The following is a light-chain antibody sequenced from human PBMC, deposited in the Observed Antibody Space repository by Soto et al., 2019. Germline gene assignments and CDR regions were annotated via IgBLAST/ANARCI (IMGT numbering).Light chain of an antibody. V-gene: IGKV4-1*01. Sequence: DIVMTQSPDSLAVSLGERATINCKSSQSVLYSSNNKNYLAWYQQKPGQPPKLLIYWASTRESGVPDRFSGSGSGTDFTLTISSLQAGDVAVYYCQQYYSAPWTFGQGTKVHIK. CDR2: WAS. CDR3: QQYYSAPWT. CDR1: QSVLYSSNNKNY. J-gene: IGKJ1*01.